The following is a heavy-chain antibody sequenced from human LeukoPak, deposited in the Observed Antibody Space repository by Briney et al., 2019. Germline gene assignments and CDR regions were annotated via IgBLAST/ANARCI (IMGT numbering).Heavy chain of an antibody. D-gene: IGHD3-22*01. J-gene: IGHJ4*02. CDR3: ARERGAYYYDSSGYYLSY. V-gene: IGHV3-7*01. Sequence: GGSLRLSCAASGFTFSSYWMSWVRQAPGKGLEWVANIKQDGSEKYYVDSVKGRFTISRDNAKNSLYLQMNSLRAEDTAVYYCARERGAYYYDSSGYYLSYWGQGTLVTVSS. CDR2: IKQDGSEK. CDR1: GFTFSSYW.